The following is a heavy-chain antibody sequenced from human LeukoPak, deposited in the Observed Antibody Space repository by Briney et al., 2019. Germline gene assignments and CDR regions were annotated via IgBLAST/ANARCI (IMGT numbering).Heavy chain of an antibody. CDR3: GRRRQQPIDY. CDR1: GFTFSNYA. Sequence: PGGSLRLSCAASGFTFSNYAMDWVRRAPGKGLEWVAVISSDGSLKYYEDSVKGRFTISRDNSKNTLYLQLSRLRGEDTAVYLGGRRRQQPIDYWGQGALVTVAS. V-gene: IGHV3-30-3*01. J-gene: IGHJ4*02. D-gene: IGHD1-14*01. CDR2: ISSDGSLK.